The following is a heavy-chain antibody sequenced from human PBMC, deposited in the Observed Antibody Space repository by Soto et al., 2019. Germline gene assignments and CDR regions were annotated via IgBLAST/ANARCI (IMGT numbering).Heavy chain of an antibody. J-gene: IGHJ6*02. V-gene: IGHV3-48*03. D-gene: IGHD3-3*01. CDR1: GFTFSGYE. CDR2: ISGSGSTI. CDR3: AREVTVFGVIIPKTMDV. Sequence: GGSLRLSCAASGFTFSGYEMNWVRQAPGKGLEWISYISGSGSTIYYADSVKGRFTISRDNAKKSLYLQMNSLRAEDTAVYYCAREVTVFGVIIPKTMDVWGQGSTVTVSS.